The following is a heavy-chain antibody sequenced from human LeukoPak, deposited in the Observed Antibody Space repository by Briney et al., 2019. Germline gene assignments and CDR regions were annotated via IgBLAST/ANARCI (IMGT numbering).Heavy chain of an antibody. D-gene: IGHD2-15*01. CDR1: GGTFSSYA. V-gene: IGHV1-69*04. CDR2: IIPILGIA. Sequence: SVKVSCKASGGTFSSYANSWVRQAPGQGPEWMGRIIPILGIANYAQKFQGRVTITADKSTSTAYMELSSLRSEDTAVYYCAREVVVATRYGVDVWGQGTTVTVSS. J-gene: IGHJ6*02. CDR3: AREVVVATRYGVDV.